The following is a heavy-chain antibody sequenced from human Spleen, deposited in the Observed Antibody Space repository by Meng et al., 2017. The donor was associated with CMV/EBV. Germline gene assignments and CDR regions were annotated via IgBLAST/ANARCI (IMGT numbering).Heavy chain of an antibody. CDR1: GYTFTDFF. D-gene: IGHD3-3*01. Sequence: ASVKVSCKASGYTFTDFFIDWVRQAPGQGLEWMGWINPNTGATNYAQNFQARVTMTRDTSISTAYMELSRLRSDDTAVYYCARNADFWSGYYPHYGMDVWGQGTTVTVFS. CDR2: INPNTGAT. V-gene: IGHV1-2*02. CDR3: ARNADFWSGYYPHYGMDV. J-gene: IGHJ6*02.